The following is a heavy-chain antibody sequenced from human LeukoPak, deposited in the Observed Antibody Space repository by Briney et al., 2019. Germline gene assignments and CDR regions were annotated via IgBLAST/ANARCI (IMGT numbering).Heavy chain of an antibody. J-gene: IGHJ6*02. V-gene: IGHV3-33*01. CDR2: IWYDGSNK. Sequence: GGSLRLSCAASGFTFSSYGMHWVRQAPGKGLEWVAVIWYDGSNKYHADSVKGRFTISRDNSKNTLYLQMSSLRAEDTAVYYCARDDCSRSSCAYYYYAMDVWGQGTTVTVSS. D-gene: IGHD2-2*01. CDR3: ARDDCSRSSCAYYYYAMDV. CDR1: GFTFSSYG.